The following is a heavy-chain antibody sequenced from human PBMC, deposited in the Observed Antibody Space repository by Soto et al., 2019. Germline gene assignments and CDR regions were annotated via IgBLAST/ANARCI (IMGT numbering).Heavy chain of an antibody. D-gene: IGHD3-16*01. Sequence: PSETPSRTCPVSGGSITHHHWRRIRQPPGKGLERIVSNSYSGSTKYKPSPETPVMISLDTYKNQFSLRLPSVTAADTALYYCARDWGSSRQFDPWAQGAL. CDR3: ARDWGSSRQFDP. CDR2: NSYSGST. CDR1: GGSITHHH. J-gene: IGHJ5*02. V-gene: IGHV4-59*11.